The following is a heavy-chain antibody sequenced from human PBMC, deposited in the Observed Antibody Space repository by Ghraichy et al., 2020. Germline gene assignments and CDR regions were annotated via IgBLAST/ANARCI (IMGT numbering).Heavy chain of an antibody. CDR1: GYTFTSYG. V-gene: IGHV1-18*01. J-gene: IGHJ6*02. CDR2: ISAYNGNT. Sequence: ASVKVSCKASGYTFTSYGISWVRQAPGQGLEWMGWISAYNGNTNYAQKLQGRVTMTTDTSTSTAYMELRSLRSDDTAVYYCAGDMYSGSIRGLYYYYYGMDVWGQGTTVTVSS. CDR3: AGDMYSGSIRGLYYYYYGMDV. D-gene: IGHD1-26*01.